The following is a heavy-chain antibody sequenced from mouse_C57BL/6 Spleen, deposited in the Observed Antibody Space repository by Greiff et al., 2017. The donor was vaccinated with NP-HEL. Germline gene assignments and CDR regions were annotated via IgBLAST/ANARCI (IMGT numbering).Heavy chain of an antibody. CDR2: ISGGGGNT. CDR1: GFTFSSYT. V-gene: IGHV5-9*01. CDR3: ARQSYYLGFAY. J-gene: IGHJ3*01. Sequence: EVMLVESGGGLVKPGGSLKLSCAASGFTFSSYTMSWVRQTPEKRLEWVATISGGGGNTYYPDSVKGRFTISRDNAKNTLYLQMSSLRSEDTALYYCARQSYYLGFAYWGQGTLVTVSA. D-gene: IGHD2-12*01.